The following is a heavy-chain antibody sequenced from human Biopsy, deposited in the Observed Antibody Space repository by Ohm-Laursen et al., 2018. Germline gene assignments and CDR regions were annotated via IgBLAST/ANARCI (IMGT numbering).Heavy chain of an antibody. Sequence: ATVKISCKPSGYNFISYSINWVRQAPGQGLEWMGWIRPLNGDTKYGQKFQDRVTMITDTSTSTVYMELTSLRSDDTAVYYCARGEVTFGELIVSLDSWGQGTLVTVSS. CDR1: GYNFISYS. CDR2: IRPLNGDT. J-gene: IGHJ4*02. D-gene: IGHD3-16*02. CDR3: ARGEVTFGELIVSLDS. V-gene: IGHV1-18*01.